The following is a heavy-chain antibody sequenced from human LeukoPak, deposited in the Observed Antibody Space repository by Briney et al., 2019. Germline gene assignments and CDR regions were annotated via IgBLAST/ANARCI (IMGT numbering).Heavy chain of an antibody. J-gene: IGHJ4*02. CDR2: IKQDGSEE. V-gene: IGHV3-7*01. CDR1: GFSFSNFW. CDR3: AGGSGWIIES. Sequence: GGSLRLSCVASGFSFSNFWMQWVRQAAGKGLEWVANIKQDGSEENYVDSVKGRFTISRDNAKNSLFLQMNSLRVEDTAVYYCAGGSGWIIESWGQGTLVTVSS. D-gene: IGHD6-19*01.